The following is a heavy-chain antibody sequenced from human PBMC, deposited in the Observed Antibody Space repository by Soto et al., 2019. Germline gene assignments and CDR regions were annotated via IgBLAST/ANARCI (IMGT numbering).Heavy chain of an antibody. D-gene: IGHD2-2*01. Sequence: RASVKVSCKASRYTFTSYDINWVRQATGQGLEWMGWMNPNSGNTGYAQKFQGRVTMTRNTSISTAYMELSSLRSEDTAVYYCARAEAIYSSSSSRPTPYDWGKGTPVTV. J-gene: IGHJ4*02. V-gene: IGHV1-8*01. CDR2: MNPNSGNT. CDR3: ARAEAIYSSSSSRPTPYD. CDR1: RYTFTSYD.